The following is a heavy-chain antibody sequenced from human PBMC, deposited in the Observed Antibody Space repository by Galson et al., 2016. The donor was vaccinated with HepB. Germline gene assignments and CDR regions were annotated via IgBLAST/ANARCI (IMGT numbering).Heavy chain of an antibody. Sequence: SLRLSCAASGFTFNNYAMSWVRQAPGKGLEWVSGISTSGVNTYHADSVKGRFTIPRDNSKNTLFFQMHSLRAEDTALYSCAKASGSSTSNCFAPWGQGTLVTVSS. J-gene: IGHJ5*02. V-gene: IGHV3-23*01. CDR3: AKASGSSTSNCFAP. D-gene: IGHD6-13*01. CDR1: GFTFNNYA. CDR2: ISTSGVNT.